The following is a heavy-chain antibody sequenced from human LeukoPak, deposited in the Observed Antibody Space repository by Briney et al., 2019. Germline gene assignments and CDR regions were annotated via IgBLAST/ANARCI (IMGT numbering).Heavy chain of an antibody. J-gene: IGHJ3*02. CDR2: INHSGST. Sequence: NASETLSLTCAVYGGSFSGYCWSWIRQPPGKGLEWIGEINHSGSTNYNPSLKSRVTISVDTSKNQFSLKLSSVTAADTAVYYCARGASGIAVAGGAFDIWGQGTMVTVSS. V-gene: IGHV4-34*01. D-gene: IGHD6-19*01. CDR1: GGSFSGYC. CDR3: ARGASGIAVAGGAFDI.